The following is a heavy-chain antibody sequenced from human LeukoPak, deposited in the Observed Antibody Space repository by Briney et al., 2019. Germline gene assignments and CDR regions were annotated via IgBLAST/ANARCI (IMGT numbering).Heavy chain of an antibody. J-gene: IGHJ2*01. D-gene: IGHD3-9*01. CDR2: ISSSGSTI. CDR1: GFTFSSYE. V-gene: IGHV3-48*03. Sequence: QPGGSLRLSCAASGFTFSSYEMHWVRQAPGKGLEWVSYISSSGSTIYYADSVKGRFTISRDNAKNSLYLQMNSLRAEDTAVYYCARDSSLLRYFDWRGYFDLWGRGTLVTVSS. CDR3: ARDSSLLRYFDWRGYFDL.